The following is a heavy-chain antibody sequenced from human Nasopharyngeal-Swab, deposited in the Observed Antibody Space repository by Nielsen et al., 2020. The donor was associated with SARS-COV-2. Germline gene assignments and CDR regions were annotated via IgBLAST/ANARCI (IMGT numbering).Heavy chain of an antibody. V-gene: IGHV4-34*01. D-gene: IGHD3-10*01. CDR3: ARAYGSGSYLRGRARDNWFDP. CDR2: INHSGST. J-gene: IGHJ5*02. CDR1: GGSFSGYY. Sequence: SETLSLTCAVYGGSFSGYYWSWIRQPPGKGLEWIGEINHSGSTNYSPSLKSRVTISVDTSKNQFSLKLSSVTAADTAVYYCARAYGSGSYLRGRARDNWFDPWGQGTLVTVSS.